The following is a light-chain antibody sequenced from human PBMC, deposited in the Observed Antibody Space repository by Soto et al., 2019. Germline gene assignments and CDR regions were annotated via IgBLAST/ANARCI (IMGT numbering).Light chain of an antibody. V-gene: IGKV3-20*01. J-gene: IGKJ5*01. Sequence: EIVLTQSPDTLSLSPGQRATLTCRDSQSLSADHIAWYQQKPGQPPKFLIYGASIRATGIPDRFSGSGSGAQFTLTISSLEPEDFAVYHCQQYSSSPLITFGQGTRLEMK. CDR3: QQYSSSPLIT. CDR2: GAS. CDR1: QSLSADH.